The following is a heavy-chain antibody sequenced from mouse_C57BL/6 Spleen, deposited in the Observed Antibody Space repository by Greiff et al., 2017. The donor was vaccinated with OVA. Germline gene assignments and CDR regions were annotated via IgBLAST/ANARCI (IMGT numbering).Heavy chain of an antibody. CDR2: IDPETGGT. Sequence: QVHVKQSGAELVRPGASVTLSCKASGYTFTDYEMHWVKQTPVHGLEWIGAIDPETGGTAYNQKFKGKAILTADKSSSTAYMELRSLTSEDSAVYYCTSRYGSSPYYYAMDYWGQGTSVTVSS. CDR1: GYTFTDYE. V-gene: IGHV1-15*01. D-gene: IGHD1-1*01. J-gene: IGHJ4*01. CDR3: TSRYGSSPYYYAMDY.